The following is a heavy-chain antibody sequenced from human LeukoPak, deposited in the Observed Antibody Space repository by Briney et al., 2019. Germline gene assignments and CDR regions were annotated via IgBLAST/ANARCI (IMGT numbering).Heavy chain of an antibody. J-gene: IGHJ6*03. CDR3: ARRALGYDYVWGSYRLYYYYMDV. Sequence: PSETLSLTCTVSGGSISSSSYYWGWIRQPPGKGLEWIGSIYYSGSTYYNPSLKSRVTISVDTSKNQFSLKLSSVTAADTAVYYCARRALGYDYVWGSYRLYYYYMDVWGKGTTVTISS. CDR2: IYYSGST. D-gene: IGHD3-16*02. V-gene: IGHV4-39*01. CDR1: GGSISSSSYY.